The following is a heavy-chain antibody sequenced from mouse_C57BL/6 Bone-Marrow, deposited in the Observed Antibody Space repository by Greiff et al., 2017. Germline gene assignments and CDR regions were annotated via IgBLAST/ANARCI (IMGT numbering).Heavy chain of an antibody. V-gene: IGHV1-82*01. Sequence: QVQLQQSGPELVKPGASVKISCKASGYAFSSSWMNWVKQRPGKGLEWIGRIYPGDGDTNYNGKFKGKATLTADKSSSTAYMQLSSLTSEDSAVYFCAEGGLRRWYFDVWGTGTTVTVSS. CDR2: IYPGDGDT. CDR3: AEGGLRRWYFDV. CDR1: GYAFSSSW. J-gene: IGHJ1*03. D-gene: IGHD2-4*01.